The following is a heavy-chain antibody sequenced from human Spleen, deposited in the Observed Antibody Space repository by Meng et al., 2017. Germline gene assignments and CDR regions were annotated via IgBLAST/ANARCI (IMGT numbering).Heavy chain of an antibody. V-gene: IGHV4-34*01. CDR2: INHSGST. D-gene: IGHD7-27*01. CDR1: GGSFSGYY. Sequence: GRRQQWGAGLLKPSATLSLTCAVYGGSFSGYYWSWIRQPPGKGLEWIGEINHSGSTNYNPSLKSRVTISVDTSKNQFSLKLSSVTAADTAVYYCARRHNWGWVPIDYWGQGTLVTVSS. J-gene: IGHJ4*02. CDR3: ARRHNWGWVPIDY.